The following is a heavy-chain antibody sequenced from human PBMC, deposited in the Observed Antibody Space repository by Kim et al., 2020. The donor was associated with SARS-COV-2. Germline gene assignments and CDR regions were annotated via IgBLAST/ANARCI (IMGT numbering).Heavy chain of an antibody. J-gene: IGHJ3*01. Sequence: VRQAPGKGQKWVSYISSSGFTIYYPDPAKGRFTIFRDNAKNSLFLQMNSLRAEDTAVYYCARDSSGWSNTAFDVWGQGTIVTVSS. D-gene: IGHD6-19*01. V-gene: IGHV3-48*03. CDR2: ISSSGFTI. CDR3: ARDSSGWSNTAFDV.